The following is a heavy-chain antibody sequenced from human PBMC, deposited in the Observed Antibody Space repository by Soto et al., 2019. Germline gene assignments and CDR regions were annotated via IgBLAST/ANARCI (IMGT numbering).Heavy chain of an antibody. CDR2: ISSSSSYI. Sequence: GGSLRLSCAASGFTFSSYSMNWVRQAPGKGLEWVSSISSSSSYIYYADSVKGRFTISRDNAKNSLYLQMNSLRAEDTAVYYCARGRGATVIIWDYWGQGTLVTVSS. D-gene: IGHD4-17*01. CDR1: GFTFSSYS. CDR3: ARGRGATVIIWDY. V-gene: IGHV3-21*01. J-gene: IGHJ4*02.